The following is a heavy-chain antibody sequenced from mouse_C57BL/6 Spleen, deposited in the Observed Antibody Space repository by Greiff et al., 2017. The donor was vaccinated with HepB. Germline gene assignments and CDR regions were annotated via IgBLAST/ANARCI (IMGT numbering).Heavy chain of an antibody. D-gene: IGHD2-3*01. CDR3: ARSEDGYSEGAMDY. Sequence: VQLQQSGAELARPGASVKLSCKASGYTFTSYGISWVKQRTGQGLEWIGEIYPRSGNTYYNEKFKGKATLTADKSSSTAYMELRSLTSEDSAVYFCARSEDGYSEGAMDYWGQGTSVTVSS. CDR1: GYTFTSYG. V-gene: IGHV1-81*01. CDR2: IYPRSGNT. J-gene: IGHJ4*01.